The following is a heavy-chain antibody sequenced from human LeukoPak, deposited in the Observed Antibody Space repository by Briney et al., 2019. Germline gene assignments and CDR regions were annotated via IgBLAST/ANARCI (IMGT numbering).Heavy chain of an antibody. CDR1: GCIFSSYV. D-gene: IGHD1-26*01. J-gene: IGHJ6*03. V-gene: IGHV1-69*05. CDR3: ARVGEGGSYTADYYYYMDV. CDR2: IIPSFGTA. Sequence: ASVKVSCKASGCIFSSYVISWVGQARGQGLEWMGGIIPSFGTANYAQKFQGRVTITTDESTSTAYMELSSLRSEDTAVYYCARVGEGGSYTADYYYYMDVWGKGTTVTVSS.